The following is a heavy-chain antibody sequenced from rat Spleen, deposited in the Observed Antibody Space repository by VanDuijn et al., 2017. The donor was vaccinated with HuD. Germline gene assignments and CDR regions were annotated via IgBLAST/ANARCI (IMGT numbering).Heavy chain of an antibody. CDR3: ARSDYSSPYYFDF. CDR1: GFSLSNYG. V-gene: IGHV2S61*01. Sequence: QVQLKESGPGLVKPSLTLSLTCTVSGFSLSNYGVFWVRQPPGKGLEWMGVIWGNGNANYNSALKSRLSISRDTSKSQVFLKMNNLQTEDTAMYFCARSDYSSPYYFDFWGPGTMVTVSS. D-gene: IGHD1-2*01. J-gene: IGHJ1*01. CDR2: IWGNGNA.